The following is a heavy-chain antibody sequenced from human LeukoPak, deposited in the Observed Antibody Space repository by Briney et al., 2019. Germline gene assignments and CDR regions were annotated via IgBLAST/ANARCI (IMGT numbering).Heavy chain of an antibody. CDR2: ISSSSSYI. D-gene: IGHD4-11*01. Sequence: PGGSLRLSCAASGFIFSTFAMHWVRQAPGKGLEWVSSISSSSSYIYYADSVKGRFTISRDNAKNLLYLQMNSLRAEDTAVYYCARSGYSNFHLGFNWFDPWGQGTLVTVSS. V-gene: IGHV3-21*01. CDR1: GFIFSTFA. CDR3: ARSGYSNFHLGFNWFDP. J-gene: IGHJ5*02.